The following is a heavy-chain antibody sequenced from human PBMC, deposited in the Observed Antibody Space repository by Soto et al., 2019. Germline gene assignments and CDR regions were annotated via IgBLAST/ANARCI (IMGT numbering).Heavy chain of an antibody. D-gene: IGHD2-2*01. CDR3: ARVDCSSSSCYEGDGFDP. Sequence: QVQLQESGPGLMKPSQTLSLTCTVSGGSISSGGYYWSLIRQHPGKCLEWIGYIYYSGSTYYNPSLKSRVTISVDTSKNQFSLKLSSVTAADTAVYYCARVDCSSSSCYEGDGFDPGGQGTLVTVSS. CDR1: GGSISSGGYY. V-gene: IGHV4-31*03. J-gene: IGHJ5*02. CDR2: IYYSGST.